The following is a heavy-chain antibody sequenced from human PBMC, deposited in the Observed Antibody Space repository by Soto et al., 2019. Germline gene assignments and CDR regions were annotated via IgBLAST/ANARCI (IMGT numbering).Heavy chain of an antibody. D-gene: IGHD3-22*01. CDR3: AKDRGGETSAIYYYDSSGPES. Sequence: PGGSLRLSCAASGFTFTSFAVSWVRQAPGKGLEWVSAISGSGGATYYADSVKGRFTISRDNSKNTLYLQMNSLRAEDTAVYYCAKDRGGETSAIYYYDSSGPESWGQGTLVTVSS. CDR1: GFTFTSFA. J-gene: IGHJ5*02. V-gene: IGHV3-23*01. CDR2: ISGSGGAT.